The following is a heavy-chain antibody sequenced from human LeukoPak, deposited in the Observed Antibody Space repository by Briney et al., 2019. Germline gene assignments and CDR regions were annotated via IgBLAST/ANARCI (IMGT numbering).Heavy chain of an antibody. J-gene: IGHJ4*02. V-gene: IGHV4-59*02. CDR3: ARGPKYYFDY. CDR1: GASVSNYY. CDR2: FSYSGST. Sequence: ASETLSLTCTVSGASVSNYYWSWIRQPPGKGLEWIGYFSYSGSTNYNPSLKSRVTISVDTSKNQFSLKLSSVTPEDTAVYYCARGPKYYFDYWGQGTLVTVSS.